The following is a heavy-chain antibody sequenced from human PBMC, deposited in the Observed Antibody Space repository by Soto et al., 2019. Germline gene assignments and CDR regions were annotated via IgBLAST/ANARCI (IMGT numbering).Heavy chain of an antibody. CDR1: GGTFSSYA. J-gene: IGHJ4*02. Sequence: GASVKVSCKASGGTFSSYAISWVRQAPGQGLEWMGGIIPIFGTANYAQKFQGRVTITADESTSTAYMELSSLRSEDTAVYYCARDGRQLEPSFDYWGQGTLVTVST. CDR3: ARDGRQLEPSFDY. D-gene: IGHD5-18*01. V-gene: IGHV1-69*13. CDR2: IIPIFGTA.